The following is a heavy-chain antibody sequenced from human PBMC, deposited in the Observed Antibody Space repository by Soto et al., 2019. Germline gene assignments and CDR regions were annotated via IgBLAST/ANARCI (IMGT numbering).Heavy chain of an antibody. V-gene: IGHV3-74*01. CDR2: INTDGTKT. J-gene: IGHJ4*02. Sequence: EVQLMESGGGLVQPGGSLRLSCAASGFTFSSYWMHWVRQAPGKGLVWVSRINTDGTKTKYADSVKGRFTISRDNAKNTVYLQMNSLRAEDTAVYYCTRDPSYCTNGVCYPDYWGQGTLVTVSS. D-gene: IGHD2-8*01. CDR3: TRDPSYCTNGVCYPDY. CDR1: GFTFSSYW.